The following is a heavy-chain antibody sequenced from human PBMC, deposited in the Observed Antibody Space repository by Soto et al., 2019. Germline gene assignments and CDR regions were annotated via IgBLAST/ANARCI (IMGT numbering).Heavy chain of an antibody. CDR2: IYYSGTT. CDR1: GGSFSGYY. V-gene: IGHV4-34*01. J-gene: IGHJ4*01. D-gene: IGHD2-15*01. Sequence: SETLSLTCAVEGGSFSGYYGSWIRQPPGKGLEWIASIYYSGTTYYNPSLKSRVTISVDTSKNQFSLQLRSVTAADTALYYCARRFFGGAYPSYFDYWRHGTPVTVSS. CDR3: ARRFFGGAYPSYFDY.